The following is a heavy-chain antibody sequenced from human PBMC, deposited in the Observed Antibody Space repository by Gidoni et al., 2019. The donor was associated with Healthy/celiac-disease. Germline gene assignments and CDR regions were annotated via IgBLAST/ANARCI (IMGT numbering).Heavy chain of an antibody. D-gene: IGHD3-10*01. CDR2: IKQDGSEK. CDR3: ARERPYGSGLDY. CDR1: GSTFSRYW. Sequence: EVQLVESGGGLVQPGGSLRLPCAASGSTFSRYWMSWVRQAPGKGLEWVANIKQDGSEKYYVDSVKGRFTISRDNAKNSLYLQMNSLRAEDTAVYYCARERPYGSGLDYWGQGTLVTVSS. J-gene: IGHJ4*02. V-gene: IGHV3-7*01.